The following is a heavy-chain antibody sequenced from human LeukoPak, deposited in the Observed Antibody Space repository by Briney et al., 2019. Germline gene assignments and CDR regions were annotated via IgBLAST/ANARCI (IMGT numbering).Heavy chain of an antibody. D-gene: IGHD5-12*01. Sequence: SETLSLTCTVSGGSISSYYWSWIRQPAGKGLEWIGRIYSSVSTSSNPSLKSRVTMSVDTSKNHFSLKLSSVTAADTAVYYCARVGDEYSGYDRWFDPWGQGTLVTVSS. CDR2: IYSSVST. J-gene: IGHJ5*02. V-gene: IGHV4-4*07. CDR3: ARVGDEYSGYDRWFDP. CDR1: GGSISSYY.